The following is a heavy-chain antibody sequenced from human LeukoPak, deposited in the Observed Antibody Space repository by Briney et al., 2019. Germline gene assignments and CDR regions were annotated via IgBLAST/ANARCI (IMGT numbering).Heavy chain of an antibody. CDR2: ITSNGGST. D-gene: IGHD2-15*01. J-gene: IGHJ4*02. CDR3: VNSVGGRCWD. CDR1: GFTFSTNA. Sequence: PGGSLTLSCSPSGFTFSTNAMHWVRQAPGKGLEYVSAITSNGGSTYYADSVKGRFTISRDNSKNTLSLQMSSLRAEDTAVYYCVNSVGGRCWDWVRGTVITVS. V-gene: IGHV3-64D*06.